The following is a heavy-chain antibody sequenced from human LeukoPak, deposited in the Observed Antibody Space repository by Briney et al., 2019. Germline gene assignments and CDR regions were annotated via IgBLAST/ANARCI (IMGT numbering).Heavy chain of an antibody. V-gene: IGHV3-43*01. CDR2: ISWSGGTT. CDR3: AKERIGGSLDY. D-gene: IGHD3-10*01. Sequence: GGSLRLSCAASGFSFQDYTMHWVRQPPGKGLEWVSQISWSGGTTYYADSVKGRFTISRDNSRNSLYLQMNSLRTEDIALYYCAKERIGGSLDYWGQGTLLTVSS. CDR1: GFSFQDYT. J-gene: IGHJ4*02.